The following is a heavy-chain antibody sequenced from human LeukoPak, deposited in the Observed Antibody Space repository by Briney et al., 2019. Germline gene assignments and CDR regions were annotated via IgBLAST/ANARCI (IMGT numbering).Heavy chain of an antibody. Sequence: GGSLRLSCAASGFTFSSYWMSWVRQAPGKGLEWVDNIKQDGSEKYYVDSVKGRFTISRDNAKNSLYLQMNSLRAEDTAVYYCAREGGSGWYGGNYFDYWGQGTLVTVSS. J-gene: IGHJ4*02. V-gene: IGHV3-7*01. CDR1: GFTFSSYW. D-gene: IGHD6-19*01. CDR3: AREGGSGWYGGNYFDY. CDR2: IKQDGSEK.